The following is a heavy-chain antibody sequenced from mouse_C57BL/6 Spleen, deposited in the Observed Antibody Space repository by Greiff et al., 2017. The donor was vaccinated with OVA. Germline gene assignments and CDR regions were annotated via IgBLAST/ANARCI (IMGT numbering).Heavy chain of an antibody. CDR3: ARHDASYGSSYGMDY. V-gene: IGHV5-9*01. J-gene: IGHJ4*01. Sequence: EVQVVESGGGLVKPGGSLKLSCAASGFTFSSYTMSWVRQTPEKRLEWVATISGGGGNTYYPDSVKGRFTISRDNAKNTLYLQRSSLRSEDTALYYCARHDASYGSSYGMDYWGQGTSVTVSS. D-gene: IGHD1-1*01. CDR2: ISGGGGNT. CDR1: GFTFSSYT.